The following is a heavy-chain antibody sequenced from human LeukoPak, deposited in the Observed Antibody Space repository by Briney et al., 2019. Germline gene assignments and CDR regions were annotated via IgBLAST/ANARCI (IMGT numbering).Heavy chain of an antibody. D-gene: IGHD5-12*01. V-gene: IGHV3-23*01. CDR2: ISGSGGST. CDR1: GFTFSCYA. J-gene: IGHJ4*02. Sequence: GGSLRLSCAASGFTFSCYAMSWVRQAPGKGLEWVSAISGSGGSTYYADSVKGRFTISRDNSKNTLYLQMNSLRAEDTAVYYCVRDIVATIGDYWGQGTLVTVSS. CDR3: VRDIVATIGDY.